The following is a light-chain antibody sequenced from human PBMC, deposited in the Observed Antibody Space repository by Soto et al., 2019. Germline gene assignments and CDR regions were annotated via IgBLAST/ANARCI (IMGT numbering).Light chain of an antibody. Sequence: VLTHSPCTLSLSPLERATLSCMASQSVSNNYLAWYQQNPGQAPRLLIDGASSRATDIPDRFSGSGSGTDFTLTITRVEPEDFAVYYCQQYGSSPITFGQGTRLEIK. CDR3: QQYGSSPIT. J-gene: IGKJ5*01. CDR2: GAS. CDR1: QSVSNNY. V-gene: IGKV3-20*01.